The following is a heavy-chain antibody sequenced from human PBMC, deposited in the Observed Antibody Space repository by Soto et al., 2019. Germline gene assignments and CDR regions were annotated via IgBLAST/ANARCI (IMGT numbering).Heavy chain of an antibody. CDR1: GGSVSSGSYY. J-gene: IGHJ5*02. D-gene: IGHD4-17*01. Sequence: QVQLQESGPGLVKPSETLSLTCTVSGGSVSSGSYYWSWIRQPPGKGLEWIGYIYYSGSTNYNPSLTSRVTISVDTSKNQFSLKLSSVTSEDMAVYYCARDVPVTAVNHWGQGTLVTVSS. V-gene: IGHV4-61*01. CDR3: ARDVPVTAVNH. CDR2: IYYSGST.